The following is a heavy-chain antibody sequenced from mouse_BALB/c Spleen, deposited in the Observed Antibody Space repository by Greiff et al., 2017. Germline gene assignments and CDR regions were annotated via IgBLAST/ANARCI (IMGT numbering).Heavy chain of an antibody. V-gene: IGHV6-6*02. CDR3: TRLRPYYYAMDY. J-gene: IGHJ4*01. CDR1: GFTFSNYW. CDR2: IRLKSNNYAT. Sequence: EVKLQESGGGLVQPGGSMKLSCVASGFTFSNYWMNWVRQSPEKGLEWVAEIRLKSNNYATHYAESVKGRFTISRDDSKSSVYLQMNNLRAEDTGIYYCTRLRPYYYAMDYWGQGTSVTVSS. D-gene: IGHD1-2*01.